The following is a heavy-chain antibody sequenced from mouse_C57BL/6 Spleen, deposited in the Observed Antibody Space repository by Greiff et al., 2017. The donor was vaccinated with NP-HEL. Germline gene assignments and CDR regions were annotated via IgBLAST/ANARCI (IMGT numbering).Heavy chain of an antibody. D-gene: IGHD1-1*02. CDR2: IDPEYGET. CDR1: GFNIKDYY. Sequence: EVKLLESGAELVKPGASVKLSCTASGFNIKDYYMHWVKQRTEQGLEWIGRIDPEYGETKYAPKFQGKATITADTSSNTAYLQLSSLTSEDTAVYYCATSFGIPFAYWGQGTLVTVSA. CDR3: ATSFGIPFAY. V-gene: IGHV14-2*01. J-gene: IGHJ3*01.